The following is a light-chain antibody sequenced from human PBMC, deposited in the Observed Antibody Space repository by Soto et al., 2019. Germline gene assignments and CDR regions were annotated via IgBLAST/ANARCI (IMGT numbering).Light chain of an antibody. CDR1: QHVSSN. V-gene: IGKV3-15*01. CDR2: RAS. CDR3: QQYNKWPYT. J-gene: IGKJ2*01. Sequence: EIVMTQSPATLSVSPGGSATLSCRASQHVSSNLAWYRQKPGQPPTLLIYRASTRATGIPATFSGSGSGTEFTLPISSLQSEDFAVYYCQQYNKWPYTFGQGTKLEI.